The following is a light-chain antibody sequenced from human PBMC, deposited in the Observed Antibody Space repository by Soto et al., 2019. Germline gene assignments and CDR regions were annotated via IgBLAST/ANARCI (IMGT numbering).Light chain of an antibody. CDR2: ANN. Sequence: QSVLTQPPSVSGAPGQRVTISYTGSSSNIGAGYNVHWYQQLPGTAPKLLIYANNNRPSGVSDRFSGSRSGTSASLAITGLQAGDEADYYCQSYDSSLSEGVFGGGTKVTVL. CDR3: QSYDSSLSEGV. CDR1: SSNIGAGYN. V-gene: IGLV1-40*01. J-gene: IGLJ2*01.